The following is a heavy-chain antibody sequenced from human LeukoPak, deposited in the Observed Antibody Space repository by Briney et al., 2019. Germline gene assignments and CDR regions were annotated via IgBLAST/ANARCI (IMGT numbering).Heavy chain of an antibody. CDR2: MNPNSGNT. Sequence: GASVKVSCKAYGYTFADYFIHWVRQATGQGLEWMGWMNPNSGNTGYAQKFQGRVTMTRNTSISTAYMELSSLRSEDTAVYYCARGLLYSGYDWGYWGQGTLVTVSS. CDR3: ARGLLYSGYDWGY. V-gene: IGHV1-8*02. CDR1: GYTFADYF. D-gene: IGHD5-12*01. J-gene: IGHJ4*02.